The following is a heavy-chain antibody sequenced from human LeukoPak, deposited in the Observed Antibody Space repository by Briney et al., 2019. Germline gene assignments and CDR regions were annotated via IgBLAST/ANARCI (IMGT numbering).Heavy chain of an antibody. CDR3: TTAAIFTGFDAFDI. Sequence: PGGSLRLSCAASGFTFSDYWMHWVRQAPGKGLEWVGRIKSKTDGGTTDYAAPVKGRFTISRDDSKNTLYLQMNSLKTEDTAVYYCTTAAIFTGFDAFDIWGQGTMVTVSS. V-gene: IGHV3-15*07. CDR2: IKSKTDGGTT. J-gene: IGHJ3*02. CDR1: GFTFSDYW. D-gene: IGHD1-14*01.